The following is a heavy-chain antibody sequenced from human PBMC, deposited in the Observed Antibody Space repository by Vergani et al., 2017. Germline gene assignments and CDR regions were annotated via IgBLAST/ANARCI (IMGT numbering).Heavy chain of an antibody. CDR2: IDPSESYT. J-gene: IGHJ6*02. CDR1: GYSFTSYW. D-gene: IGHD5-12*01. Sequence: EVQLVQSGAEVKKPGESLRISCKGSGYSFTSYWISWVRQMPGEGLEWMGRIDPSESYTNYSPSFQGHVTISADKSISTAYLQWSSLKASDTAMYYCARLGVATYYYYGMDVWGQGTTVTVSS. CDR3: ARLGVATYYYYGMDV. V-gene: IGHV5-10-1*01.